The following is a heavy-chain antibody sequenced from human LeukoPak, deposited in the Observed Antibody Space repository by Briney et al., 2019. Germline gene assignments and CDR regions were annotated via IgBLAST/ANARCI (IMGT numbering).Heavy chain of an antibody. D-gene: IGHD5-18*01. CDR1: GYTFTYRY. CDR3: ASTNVDTAMAT. Sequence: GSSVKVSCKASGYTFTYRYLHWVRQAPGQALEWMGWITPFNGNTNYAQKFQDRVTITRDRSMSTAYMELSSLRSEDTAMYYCASTNVDTAMATWGQGTLVTVSS. V-gene: IGHV1-45*02. J-gene: IGHJ5*02. CDR2: ITPFNGNT.